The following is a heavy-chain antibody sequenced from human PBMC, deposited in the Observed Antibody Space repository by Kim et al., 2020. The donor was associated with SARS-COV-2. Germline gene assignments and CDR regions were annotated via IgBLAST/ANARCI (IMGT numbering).Heavy chain of an antibody. V-gene: IGHV4-34*01. CDR1: GGSFSGYY. Sequence: SETLSLTCAVYGGSFSGYYWSWIRQPPGKGLEWIGEINHSGSTNYNPSLKSRVTISVDTSKNQFSLKLSSVTAADTAVYYCARRSIAARPPYYWGQGTLVTVSS. D-gene: IGHD6-6*01. J-gene: IGHJ4*02. CDR2: INHSGST. CDR3: ARRSIAARPPYY.